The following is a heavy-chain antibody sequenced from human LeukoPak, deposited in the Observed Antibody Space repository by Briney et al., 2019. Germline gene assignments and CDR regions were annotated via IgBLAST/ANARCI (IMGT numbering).Heavy chain of an antibody. D-gene: IGHD3-10*01. CDR2: IKQDGSEK. CDR3: ASGRLTYYYGSGSYYFDY. Sequence: PGGSLRLSCAASGFTFSSSWMSWVRQAPGKGLEWVANIKQDGSEKYYVDSVKGRSTISRDNAKNSLYLQMNSLRAEDTAVYYCASGRLTYYYGSGSYYFDYWGQGTLVTVSS. CDR1: GFTFSSSW. V-gene: IGHV3-7*01. J-gene: IGHJ4*02.